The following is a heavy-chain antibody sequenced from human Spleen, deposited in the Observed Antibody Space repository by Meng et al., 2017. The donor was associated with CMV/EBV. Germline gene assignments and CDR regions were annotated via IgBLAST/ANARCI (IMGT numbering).Heavy chain of an antibody. CDR3: ARANYDFWTDDYSFDY. V-gene: IGHV4-38-2*02. J-gene: IGHJ4*02. CDR2: IHHSGST. Sequence: GSLRLSCTVSGYSMNSGCRWGWIRQPPGKGLEWIGNIHHSGSTYYNPSLKSRVTISVDTSKNQFSLKLSSVTAADTAVYYCARANYDFWTDDYSFDYWGQGTLVTVSS. D-gene: IGHD3-3*01. CDR1: GYSMNSGCR.